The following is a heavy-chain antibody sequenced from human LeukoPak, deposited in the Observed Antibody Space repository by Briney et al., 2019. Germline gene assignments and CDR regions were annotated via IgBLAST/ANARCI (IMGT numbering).Heavy chain of an antibody. D-gene: IGHD2-2*01. V-gene: IGHV3-48*03. CDR3: ARVEYQLRYYYYSMDV. J-gene: IGHJ6*02. CDR1: GFTFSRNW. CDR2: ISSSGSTI. Sequence: PGGSLRLSCAASGFTFSRNWMSWVRQAPGKGLEWVSYISSSGSTIYYADSVKGRFTISRDNAKNSLYLQMNSLRAEDTAVYYCARVEYQLRYYYYSMDVWGQGTTVTVSS.